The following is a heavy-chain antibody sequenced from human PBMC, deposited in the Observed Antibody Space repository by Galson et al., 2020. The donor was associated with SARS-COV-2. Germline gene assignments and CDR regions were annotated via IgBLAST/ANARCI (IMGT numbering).Heavy chain of an antibody. CDR3: AKSKSDLSKDIVIIPAAPKSCFDF. CDR2: LTGNGYST. D-gene: IGHD2-2*01. Sequence: GGSLRLSCAASGFTFNNYAMNWVRQAPGKGLEWVSALTGNGYSTYYADSVNGRFTISRDNSKNTLYLQMNSLRAEDTAVYYCAKSKSDLSKDIVIIPAAPKSCFDFWGQGTLVTVSS. CDR1: GFTFNNYA. J-gene: IGHJ4*02. V-gene: IGHV3-23*01.